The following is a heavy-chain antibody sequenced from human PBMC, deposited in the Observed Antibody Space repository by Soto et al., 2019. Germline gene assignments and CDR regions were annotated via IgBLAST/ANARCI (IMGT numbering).Heavy chain of an antibody. CDR2: ISAYNGNT. CDR3: ARDKDFWSGYSADYYYYYGMDV. J-gene: IGHJ6*02. V-gene: IGHV1-18*01. D-gene: IGHD3-3*01. CDR1: GYTFTSYV. Sequence: GSSLKVSCKASGYTFTSYVSSWVRQAPGQGLEWVGWISAYNGNTNYAQKLQGRVTMTTDTSTSTAYMELRSLRSDDTAVYYCARDKDFWSGYSADYYYYYGMDVWGQGTTVTVSS.